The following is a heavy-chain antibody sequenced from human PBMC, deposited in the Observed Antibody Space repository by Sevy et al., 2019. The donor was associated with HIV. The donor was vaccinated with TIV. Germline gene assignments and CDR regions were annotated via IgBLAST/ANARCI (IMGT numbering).Heavy chain of an antibody. Sequence: ASVKVSCKVSGYTLTELSMHWVRQAPGKGLEWMGGFDPEDGETIYAQKFQGRVTMTEDTSTDTAYMELSSLRSEDTAVYYCATATEYYYDSNGSKPYYFDYWGQGTLVTVSS. V-gene: IGHV1-24*01. CDR1: GYTLTELS. CDR2: FDPEDGET. J-gene: IGHJ4*02. D-gene: IGHD3-22*01. CDR3: ATATEYYYDSNGSKPYYFDY.